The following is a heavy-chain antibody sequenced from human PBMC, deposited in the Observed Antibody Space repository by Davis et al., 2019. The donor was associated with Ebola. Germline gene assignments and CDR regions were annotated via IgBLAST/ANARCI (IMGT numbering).Heavy chain of an antibody. D-gene: IGHD1-1*01. CDR1: GYTFTGYY. CDR3: GRWGRGGLEAGHFDY. Sequence: AASVKVSCKASGYTFTGYYMHWVRQAPGQGLEWMGWINPNSGGTNYAQKFQGWVTMTRDTSISTAYMELSRRRSDDTAVYYCGRWGRGGLEAGHFDYWGQGTLVTVSS. CDR2: INPNSGGT. V-gene: IGHV1-2*04. J-gene: IGHJ4*02.